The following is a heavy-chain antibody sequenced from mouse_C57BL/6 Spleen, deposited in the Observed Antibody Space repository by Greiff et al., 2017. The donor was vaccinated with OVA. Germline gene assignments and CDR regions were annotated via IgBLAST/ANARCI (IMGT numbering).Heavy chain of an antibody. CDR1: GYTFTSYW. CDR2: IYPGSGST. D-gene: IGHD1-1*01. CDR3: ARDGSYGSSSDY. J-gene: IGHJ2*01. Sequence: QVQLQQPGAELVKPGASVKMSCKASGYTFTSYWITWVKQRPGQGLEWIGDIYPGSGSTNYNEKFKGKATLTVDTSSSTAYMQLSSQPSEESAVYYCARDGSYGSSSDYWGTGTTLTVSS. V-gene: IGHV1-55*01.